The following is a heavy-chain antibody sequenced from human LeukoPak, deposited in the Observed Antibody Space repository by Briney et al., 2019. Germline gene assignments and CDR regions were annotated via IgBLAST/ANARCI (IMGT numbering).Heavy chain of an antibody. CDR3: TKRMLSGADSPFDY. J-gene: IGHJ4*02. V-gene: IGHV3-23*01. CDR1: GFTFSSYA. CDR2: ISGSGDRT. Sequence: GGSLRLSCAASGFTFSSYAMSWVRQAPGKGLEWVSLISGSGDRTFYVDSVKGRFTISRDKSKSTLFLQMNSLRAEDTAVYYCTKRMLSGADSPFDYWGQGTLVTVSS. D-gene: IGHD5-12*01.